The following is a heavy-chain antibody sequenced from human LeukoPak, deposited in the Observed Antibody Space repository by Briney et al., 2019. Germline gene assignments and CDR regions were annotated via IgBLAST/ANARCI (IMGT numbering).Heavy chain of an antibody. CDR3: AHDSSGYYSYLDL. CDR1: GGSISSSSYY. J-gene: IGHJ2*01. V-gene: IGHV4-39*07. CDR2: INHSGST. D-gene: IGHD3-22*01. Sequence: SETLSLTCTVSGGSISSSSYYWGWIRQPPGKGLEWIGEINHSGSTNYNPSLKSRVTISVDTSKNQFSLKLSSVTAADTAVYYCAHDSSGYYSYLDLWGRGTLVTVSS.